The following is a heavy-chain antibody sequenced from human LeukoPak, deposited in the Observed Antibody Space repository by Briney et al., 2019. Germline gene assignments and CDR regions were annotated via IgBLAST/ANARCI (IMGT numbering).Heavy chain of an antibody. J-gene: IGHJ4*02. V-gene: IGHV1-8*01. CDR3: ARGRGVRNIVATISDY. Sequence: ASVKVSCKASGYTFTSHDINWVRQATGQGLEWMGWMNPNSGNTGYAQKFQGRVTMTRNTSISTAYMELSSLRSEDTAVYYCARGRGVRNIVATISDYWGQGTLVTVSS. CDR1: GYTFTSHD. CDR2: MNPNSGNT. D-gene: IGHD5-12*01.